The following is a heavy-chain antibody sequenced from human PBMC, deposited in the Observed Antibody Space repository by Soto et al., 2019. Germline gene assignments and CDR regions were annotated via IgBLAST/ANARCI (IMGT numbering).Heavy chain of an antibody. CDR2: ISYDGSNK. Sequence: LRLSCAASGFTFSSYAMHWVRQAPGKGLEWVAVISYDGSNKYYADSVKGRFTISRDNSKNTLYLQMNSLRAEDTAVYYCARDRAYYDILTGPGPRYYGMDVWGQGTTVTVSS. CDR1: GFTFSSYA. D-gene: IGHD3-9*01. J-gene: IGHJ6*02. CDR3: ARDRAYYDILTGPGPRYYGMDV. V-gene: IGHV3-30-3*01.